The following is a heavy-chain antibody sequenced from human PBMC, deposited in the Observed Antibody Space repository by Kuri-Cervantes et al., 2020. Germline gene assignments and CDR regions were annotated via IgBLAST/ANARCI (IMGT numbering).Heavy chain of an antibody. Sequence: ASVKVSCKASGYTFTSYYITWVRQAPGQGLEWMGWIATHNGNTKSAPKFQGRVTVTADTSTDTAYMQLRSLRSDDTAVYYCARDFANDYSNQNYFDYWGQGTLVTVSS. J-gene: IGHJ4*02. CDR3: ARDFANDYSNQNYFDY. D-gene: IGHD4-11*01. CDR1: GYTFTSYY. CDR2: IATHNGNT. V-gene: IGHV1-18*01.